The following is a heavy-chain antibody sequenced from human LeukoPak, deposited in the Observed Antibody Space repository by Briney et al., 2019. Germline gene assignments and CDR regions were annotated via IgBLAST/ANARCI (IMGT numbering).Heavy chain of an antibody. CDR1: GGSISSYY. CDR3: ARIYGDFHYYYGMDV. J-gene: IGHJ6*02. V-gene: IGHV4-4*07. Sequence: SETLSLTCTVSGGSISSYYWSCIRQPAGKGLEWIGRIYTSGSTNYNPSLKSRVTMSVDTSKNQFSLKLSSVTAADTAVYYCARIYGDFHYYYGMDVWGQGTTVTVSS. D-gene: IGHD4-17*01. CDR2: IYTSGST.